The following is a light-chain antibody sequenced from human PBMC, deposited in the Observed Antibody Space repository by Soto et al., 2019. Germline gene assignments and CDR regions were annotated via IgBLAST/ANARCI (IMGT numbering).Light chain of an antibody. V-gene: IGKV3-15*01. J-gene: IGKJ2*01. CDR1: QRVSSN. Sequence: EIVMTQSPATLSVSPGERATLSCRASQRVSSNLAWYQQKPGQAPSLLISGASARATGVPARFSGSGSGTDFTLTISSLQSEDFAVYYRQHYNNSPFTFGQGTKLEI. CDR3: QHYNNSPFT. CDR2: GAS.